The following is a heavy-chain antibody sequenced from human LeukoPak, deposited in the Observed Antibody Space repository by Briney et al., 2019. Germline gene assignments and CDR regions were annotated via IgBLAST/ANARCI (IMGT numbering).Heavy chain of an antibody. CDR3: AKGTVAATPFLVTWFDP. CDR1: GFTFDDYA. CDR2: ISWNSGSI. Sequence: PGRSLRLSCAASGFTFDDYAMHWVRQAPGKGLEWVSGISWNSGSIGYADSVKGRFTISRDNAKNSLYLQMNSLRAEDTASYYCAKGTVAATPFLVTWFDPWGQGTLVTVSS. J-gene: IGHJ5*02. D-gene: IGHD2-15*01. V-gene: IGHV3-9*01.